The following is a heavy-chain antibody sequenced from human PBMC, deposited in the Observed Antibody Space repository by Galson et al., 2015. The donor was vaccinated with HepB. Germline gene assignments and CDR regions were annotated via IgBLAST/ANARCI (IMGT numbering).Heavy chain of an antibody. J-gene: IGHJ6*04. D-gene: IGHD3-3*01. CDR1: GYTFTSYG. Sequence: SVKVSCKASGYTFTSYGISWVRQAPGQGLEWMGWISAYNGNTNYAQKLQGRVTMTTDTSTSTAYMELRSLRSDDTAVYYCARDNGITIFGVGKKDVWRKGTTVTVSS. V-gene: IGHV1-18*01. CDR2: ISAYNGNT. CDR3: ARDNGITIFGVGKKDV.